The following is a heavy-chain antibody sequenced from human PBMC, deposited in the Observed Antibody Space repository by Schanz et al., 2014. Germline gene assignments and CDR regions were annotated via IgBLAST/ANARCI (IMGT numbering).Heavy chain of an antibody. CDR2: LYNNGAA. D-gene: IGHD1-1*01. Sequence: QLQLVESGGGVVQPGRSLRLSCAASGFPFRSYVMHWVRQAPGKGLEWVSVLYNNGAAYYAESVRGRFAISRDNAKYTLYLKMNSLRAEDTAVYYCVKLPGATGTTSHFDYWGQGTLVTVSS. CDR1: GFPFRSYV. V-gene: IGHV3-NL1*01. J-gene: IGHJ4*02. CDR3: VKLPGATGTTSHFDY.